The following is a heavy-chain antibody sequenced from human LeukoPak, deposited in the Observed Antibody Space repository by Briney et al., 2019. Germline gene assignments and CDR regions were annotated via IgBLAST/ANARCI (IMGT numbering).Heavy chain of an antibody. J-gene: IGHJ1*01. CDR2: INHSGST. Sequence: SETLSLTCAVYGGSFSGYYWSWIRQPPGKGLEWIGEINHSGSTNYNPSLTSRVTISVDTSKNQFSLKLSSVTDADTAVYYCAKISTLAGYYDVWSGYYTDQYFQHWGQGTLVTVSS. CDR1: GGSFSGYY. D-gene: IGHD3-3*01. CDR3: AKISTLAGYYDVWSGYYTDQYFQH. V-gene: IGHV4-34*01.